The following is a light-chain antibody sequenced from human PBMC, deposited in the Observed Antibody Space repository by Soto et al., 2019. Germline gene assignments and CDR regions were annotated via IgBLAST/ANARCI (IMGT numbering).Light chain of an antibody. V-gene: IGKV1-5*03. Sequence: DIQMTQSPSTLSASVGDRVTITCRASQSFSSWLAWYQQKPGKAPNLLIYRTSTLGRGVPSRFSASGSGTEFTLTISNLQPDDFATYYCQYYNSDSFYSFGQGTKREIK. J-gene: IGKJ2*03. CDR1: QSFSSW. CDR3: QYYNSDSFYS. CDR2: RTS.